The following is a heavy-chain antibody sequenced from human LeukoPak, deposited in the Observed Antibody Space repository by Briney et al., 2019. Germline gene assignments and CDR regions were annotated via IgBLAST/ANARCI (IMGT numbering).Heavy chain of an antibody. CDR3: TRDLFNAFDI. Sequence: GGSLRLSCAASGFTFNSFSLNWVRQAPGKGLEWLSFITSSSSIIYYADSVKGRFTISRDNAKNSLYLQMNSLRDEDTAVYYCTRDLFNAFDIWGQGTMVTVSS. CDR1: GFTFNSFS. CDR2: ITSSSSII. D-gene: IGHD2-21*01. J-gene: IGHJ3*02. V-gene: IGHV3-48*02.